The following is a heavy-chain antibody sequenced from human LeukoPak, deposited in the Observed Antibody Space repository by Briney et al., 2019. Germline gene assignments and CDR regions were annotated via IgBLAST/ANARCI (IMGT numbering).Heavy chain of an antibody. D-gene: IGHD5-18*01. Sequence: PSETLSLTCAVSGASIDSHSWWSWVRQPPGKGLEWIGEINHSGSTNYNPSLKSRVTISVDTSKNQFSLKLSSVTAADTAVYYCAREAGYSYGYDYFDYWGQGTLVTVSS. J-gene: IGHJ4*02. CDR1: GASIDSHSW. CDR2: INHSGST. V-gene: IGHV4-4*02. CDR3: AREAGYSYGYDYFDY.